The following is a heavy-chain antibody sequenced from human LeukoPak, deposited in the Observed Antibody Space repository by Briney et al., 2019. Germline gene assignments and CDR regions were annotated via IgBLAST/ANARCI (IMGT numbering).Heavy chain of an antibody. Sequence: SETLSLTCAVSGYSISSGYYWGWIRQPPGKGLEWIGSISHSGSTYYNPSLKRRVTISVDTSKNQFSLKLSSVTAADTAVYYCARDLIAVAAFDYWGQGTLVTVSS. CDR1: GYSISSGYY. J-gene: IGHJ4*02. D-gene: IGHD6-19*01. V-gene: IGHV4-38-2*02. CDR3: ARDLIAVAAFDY. CDR2: ISHSGST.